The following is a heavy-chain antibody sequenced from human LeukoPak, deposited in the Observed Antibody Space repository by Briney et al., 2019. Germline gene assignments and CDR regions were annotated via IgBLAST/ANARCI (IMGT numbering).Heavy chain of an antibody. D-gene: IGHD2-15*01. V-gene: IGHV4-39*02. J-gene: IGHJ4*02. CDR2: IDYTAKT. Sequence: KPSETLSLTCTVSGGSITSRDYYWAWIRQPPGEGLQWIGSIDYTAKTFYSPSLKSRVTISVDTSTNHFTLKLRSVTAADTAVYYCARDVLWYGSSQYFFDYWGQGSLVTVSS. CDR1: GGSITSRDYY. CDR3: ARDVLWYGSSQYFFDY.